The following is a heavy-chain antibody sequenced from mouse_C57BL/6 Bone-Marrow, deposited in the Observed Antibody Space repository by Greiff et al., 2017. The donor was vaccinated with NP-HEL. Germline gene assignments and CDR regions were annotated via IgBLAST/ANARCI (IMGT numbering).Heavy chain of an antibody. CDR1: GYTFTSSG. Sequence: VQLQQSGAELARPGASVKLSCKASGYTFTSSGISWVKQRTGQGLEWIGEIYPRSGNTYYNEKFKGKAPLTADKSSSTAYMELRSLTSEDSAVYFCARESDYGYDGGYYYAMDYWGQGTSVTVSS. CDR3: ARESDYGYDGGYYYAMDY. V-gene: IGHV1-81*01. D-gene: IGHD2-2*01. J-gene: IGHJ4*01. CDR2: IYPRSGNT.